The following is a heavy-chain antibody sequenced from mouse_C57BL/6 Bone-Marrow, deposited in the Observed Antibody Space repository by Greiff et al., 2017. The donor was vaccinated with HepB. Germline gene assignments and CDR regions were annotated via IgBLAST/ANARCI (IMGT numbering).Heavy chain of an antibody. Sequence: VQLKQSGAELVRPGASVKLSCTASGFNIKDYYMHWVKQRPEQGLEWIGRIDPGDGDTEYDQKFQGKATLTADTSSNAVYLQLSSLTSEDTAVYYCTREVYDYDGAMDYWGQGTSVTVSS. CDR2: IDPGDGDT. J-gene: IGHJ4*01. D-gene: IGHD2-4*01. CDR1: GFNIKDYY. CDR3: TREVYDYDGAMDY. V-gene: IGHV14-1*01.